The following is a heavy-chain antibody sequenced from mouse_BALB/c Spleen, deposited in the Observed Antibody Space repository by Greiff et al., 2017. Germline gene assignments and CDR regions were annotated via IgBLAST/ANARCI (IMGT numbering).Heavy chain of an antibody. J-gene: IGHJ2*01. V-gene: IGHV5-6-5*01. D-gene: IGHD1-1*01. CDR1: GFTFSSYA. CDR3: ARGSITTVVARFDY. Sequence: EVKLMESGGGLVKPGGSLKLSCAASGFTFSSYAMSWVRQTPEKRLEWVASISSGGSTYYPDSVKGRFTISRDNARNILYLQMSSLRSEDTAMYYCARGSITTVVARFDYWGQGTTLTVSS. CDR2: ISSGGST.